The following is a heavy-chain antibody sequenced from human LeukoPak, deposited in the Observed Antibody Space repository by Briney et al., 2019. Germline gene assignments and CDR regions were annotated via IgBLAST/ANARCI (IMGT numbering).Heavy chain of an antibody. CDR1: GGTFSSYT. J-gene: IGHJ3*02. CDR3: ARNNYDFWSGPRAFDI. V-gene: IGHV1-69*02. Sequence: SVKVSCKASGGTFSSYTISWVRQAPGQGLEWMGRIIPILGIANYAQKFQGRVTITADKSTSTAYMELSSLRSEDTAVYYCARNNYDFWSGPRAFDIWGQGTMVTVSP. CDR2: IIPILGIA. D-gene: IGHD3-3*01.